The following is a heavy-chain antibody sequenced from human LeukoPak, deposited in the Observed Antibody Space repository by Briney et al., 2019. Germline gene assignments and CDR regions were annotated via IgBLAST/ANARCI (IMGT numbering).Heavy chain of an antibody. V-gene: IGHV3-74*01. D-gene: IGHD3-3*01. CDR1: GFTFSNYW. Sequence: GGSLRLSCTASGFTFSNYWMHWVRQAPGKGLVWVSRINTDGSSTSYADSVKGRLTISRDNAKNTLFLQMNSLRAEDTAVYYCARALYDLWSGYYIANYMDVWGKGTPVTVSS. CDR2: INTDGSST. CDR3: ARALYDLWSGYYIANYMDV. J-gene: IGHJ6*03.